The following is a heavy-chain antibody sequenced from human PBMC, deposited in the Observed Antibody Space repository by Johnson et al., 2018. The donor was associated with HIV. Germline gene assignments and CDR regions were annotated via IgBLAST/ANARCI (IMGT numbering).Heavy chain of an antibody. V-gene: IGHV3-30-3*01. Sequence: VQLVESGGGVVQPGRSLRLSCAASGFTFSSYAMHWVRQAPGKGLEWVAVISYDGSNKYYADSVKGRFTISRDNSKNTLYLQMNSLRAEDTALYYCARDLAALNAFDIWGQGTMVTVSS. D-gene: IGHD2-15*01. CDR3: ARDLAALNAFDI. J-gene: IGHJ3*02. CDR1: GFTFSSYA. CDR2: ISYDGSNK.